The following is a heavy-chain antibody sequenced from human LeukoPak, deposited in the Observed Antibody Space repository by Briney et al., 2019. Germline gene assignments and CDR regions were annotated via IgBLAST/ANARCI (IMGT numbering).Heavy chain of an antibody. J-gene: IGHJ5*02. CDR3: ARGSIGYCSSTSCLNWFDH. V-gene: IGHV4-30-2*01. Sequence: TLXXTCAVSGGSISSGGYSWRWIRQPPGKGLEWIXYIYHSGSTYYNPSLKSRVTISVDRSKNQFSLKLSSVTAADTAVYYCARGSIGYCSSTSCLNWFDHWGQGTLVTVSS. CDR1: GGSISSGGYS. CDR2: IYHSGST. D-gene: IGHD2-2*01.